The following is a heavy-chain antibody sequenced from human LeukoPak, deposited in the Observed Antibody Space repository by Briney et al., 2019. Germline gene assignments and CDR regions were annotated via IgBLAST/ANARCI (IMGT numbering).Heavy chain of an antibody. J-gene: IGHJ4*02. V-gene: IGHV3-11*01. CDR1: GFSFSVNF. D-gene: IGHD5-18*01. Sequence: PGGSLTLSCTASGFSFSVNFMGWIRQAPGKGLEWVSYINSGGDTIHYLVAVKGRFSISRDNSKRSLYLQMSRLKVDDTAVYYCARGGYGWTFKQWGQGTLVSVSS. CDR2: INSGGDTI. CDR3: ARGGYGWTFKQ.